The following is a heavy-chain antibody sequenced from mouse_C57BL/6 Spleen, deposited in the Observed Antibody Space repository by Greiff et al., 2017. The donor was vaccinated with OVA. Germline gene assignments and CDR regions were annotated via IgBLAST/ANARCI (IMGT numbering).Heavy chain of an antibody. CDR3: ARGDYYGSTDWYFDV. CDR1: GYAFTNYL. Sequence: QVQLKQSGAELVRPGTSVKVSCKASGYAFTNYLIEWVKQRPGQGLEWIGVINPGSGGTNYNEKFKGKATLTADKSSSTAYMQLSSLTSEDSAVYFCARGDYYGSTDWYFDVWGTGTTVTVSS. CDR2: INPGSGGT. J-gene: IGHJ1*03. D-gene: IGHD1-1*01. V-gene: IGHV1-54*01.